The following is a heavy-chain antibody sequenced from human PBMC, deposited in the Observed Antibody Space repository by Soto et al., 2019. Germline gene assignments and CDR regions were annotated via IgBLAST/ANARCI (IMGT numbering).Heavy chain of an antibody. D-gene: IGHD4-17*01. J-gene: IGHJ4*02. CDR2: ISGSGGST. V-gene: IGHV3-23*02. CDR1: GFTFSSYP. Sequence: EVQLLESGGGLVQPGGSLRLSCAASGFTFSSYPMTWFRQPPGKGLEWVSAISGSGGSTYYEDSVKGRFTISRDNSKNTLYLQMNSLRAEDTAVYYCAKDPLWGWMTTVTTVDYWGQGTLVTVSS. CDR3: AKDPLWGWMTTVTTVDY.